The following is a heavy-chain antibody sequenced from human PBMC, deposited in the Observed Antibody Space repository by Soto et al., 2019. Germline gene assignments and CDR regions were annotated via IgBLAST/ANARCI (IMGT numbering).Heavy chain of an antibody. CDR2: IIPISGAA. CDR1: GGTFSNYV. J-gene: IGHJ4*02. V-gene: IGHV1-69*06. D-gene: IGHD1-7*01. CDR3: ARDTTRTVVPYFDF. Sequence: QVQLVQSGAEVKKPGCSVKVSCKASGGTFSNYVVNWVRQAPGQGLEWMGRIIPISGAANYAQKFQGRVTITADKSTSTSYMELSSLRSEDTALYYCARDTTRTVVPYFDFWGQGTLVTVSS.